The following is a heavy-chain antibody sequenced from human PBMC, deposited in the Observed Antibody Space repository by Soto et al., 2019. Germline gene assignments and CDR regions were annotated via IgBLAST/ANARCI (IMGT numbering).Heavy chain of an antibody. D-gene: IGHD5-18*01. Sequence: PGGSLRLSCAASGLTFSSYSMNWVRQAPGKGLEWVSSISSSSSYIYYADSVKGRFTISRDNAKNSLYLQMNSLRAEDTAVYYCARDPRPSYGRYYYYGMDVWGQGTTVTVSS. CDR1: GLTFSSYS. J-gene: IGHJ6*02. CDR3: ARDPRPSYGRYYYYGMDV. V-gene: IGHV3-21*01. CDR2: ISSSSSYI.